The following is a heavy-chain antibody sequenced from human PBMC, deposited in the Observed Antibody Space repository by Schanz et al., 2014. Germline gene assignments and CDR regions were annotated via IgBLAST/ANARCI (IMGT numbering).Heavy chain of an antibody. CDR1: GASISSSDW. CDR2: IYHSGST. CDR3: ARGRHPHGITVAARGFDP. J-gene: IGHJ5*02. V-gene: IGHV4-4*02. D-gene: IGHD6-19*01. Sequence: QVQLQESGPGLVKPSGTLSLTCAVSGASISSSDWWSWVRQPPGKGLEWIGEIYHSGSTNYNPTLKSRVTISVDKPKKQSSLKVTSMTAADTAVYYCARGRHPHGITVAARGFDPWGQGTLVTVSS.